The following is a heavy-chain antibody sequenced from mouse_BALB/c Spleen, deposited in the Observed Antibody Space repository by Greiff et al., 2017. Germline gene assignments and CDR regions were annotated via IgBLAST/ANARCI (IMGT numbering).Heavy chain of an antibody. CDR3: ARDRGDYDGAMDY. J-gene: IGHJ4*01. V-gene: IGHV2-6-7*01. D-gene: IGHD2-4*01. Sequence: QVQLQQSGPGLVAPSQSLSITCTVSGFSLTGYGVNWVRQPPGKGLEWLGMIWGDGSTDYNSALKSRLSISKDNSKSQVFLKMNSLQTDDTARYYCARDRGDYDGAMDYWGQGTSVTVSS. CDR1: GFSLTGYG. CDR2: IWGDGST.